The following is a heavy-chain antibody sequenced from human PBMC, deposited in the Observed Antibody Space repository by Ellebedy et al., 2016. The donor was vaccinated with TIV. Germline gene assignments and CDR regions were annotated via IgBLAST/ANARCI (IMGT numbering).Heavy chain of an antibody. CDR3: ATREWQDPMDV. Sequence: ASVKVSCXASGHTFTAYGIHWVRQAPGQRPEWMGWVNTGNDNTKYSQKLQGRVTITRDYMELSGLMSEDTAVYYCATREWQDPMDVWGQGTTVTVSS. D-gene: IGHD3-3*01. CDR2: VNTGNDNT. CDR1: GHTFTAYG. V-gene: IGHV1-3*04. J-gene: IGHJ6*02.